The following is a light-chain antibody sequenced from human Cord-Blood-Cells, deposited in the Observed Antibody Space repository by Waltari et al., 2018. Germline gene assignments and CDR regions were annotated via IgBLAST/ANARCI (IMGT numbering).Light chain of an antibody. V-gene: IGKV1-5*01. J-gene: IGKJ2*01. CDR3: QQYNSYSLMYT. CDR1: QSISSY. CDR2: AAS. Sequence: DIQMTQSPSSLSASVGDRVTITCRASQSISSYLNWYQQKPGKAPKLLIYAASSLQSGVPSRFSGSGSGTEFTLTISSLQPDDFATYYCQQYNSYSLMYTFGQGTKLEIK.